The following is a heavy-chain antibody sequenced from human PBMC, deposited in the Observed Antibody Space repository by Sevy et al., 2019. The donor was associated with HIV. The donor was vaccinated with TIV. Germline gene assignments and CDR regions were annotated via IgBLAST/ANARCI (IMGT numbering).Heavy chain of an antibody. CDR3: ASSNCSSTSCSYYYYYGMDV. D-gene: IGHD2-2*01. V-gene: IGHV1-69*13. CDR1: GGTFSSYA. Sequence: ASVKVSCKASGGTFSSYAISWVRQAPGQGLEWMGGIIPIFGTANYAQKFQGRVTITADESTSTAYMELGSLGSGDTAVYYCASSNCSSTSCSYYYYYGMDVWGQGTTVTVSS. J-gene: IGHJ6*02. CDR2: IIPIFGTA.